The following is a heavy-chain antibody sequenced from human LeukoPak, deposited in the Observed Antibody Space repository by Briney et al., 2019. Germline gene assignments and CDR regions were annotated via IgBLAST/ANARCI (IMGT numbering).Heavy chain of an antibody. J-gene: IGHJ6*03. CDR1: GGSISSSSYY. D-gene: IGHD5-12*01. V-gene: IGHV4-39*01. Sequence: SETLSLTCTVSGGSISSSSYYWGWIRQPPGKGLEWIGSIYYSGSTYHNPSLKSRVTISVDTSKNQFSLKLSSVTAADTAVYYCARVDWLRDYYYYMDVWGKGTTVTVSS. CDR3: ARVDWLRDYYYYMDV. CDR2: IYYSGST.